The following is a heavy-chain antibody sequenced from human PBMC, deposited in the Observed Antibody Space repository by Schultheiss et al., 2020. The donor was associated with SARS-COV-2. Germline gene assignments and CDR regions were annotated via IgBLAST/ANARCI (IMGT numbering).Heavy chain of an antibody. J-gene: IGHJ3*02. D-gene: IGHD5-18*01. CDR3: ATDRYSYGSEAFDI. Sequence: SVKVSCKASGGTFSSYAISWVRQAPGQGLEWMGGIIPIFGTANYAQKFQGRVTITADKSTSTAYMELSSLRSEDTAVYYCATDRYSYGSEAFDIWGQGRMVTV. CDR1: GGTFSSYA. CDR2: IIPIFGTA. V-gene: IGHV1-69*06.